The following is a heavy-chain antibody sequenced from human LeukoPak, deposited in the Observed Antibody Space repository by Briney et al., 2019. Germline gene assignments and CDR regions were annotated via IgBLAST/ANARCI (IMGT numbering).Heavy chain of an antibody. CDR3: AKDQGDFVVVVAAYYYYGMDV. CDR2: ISGSGGGT. D-gene: IGHD2-15*01. V-gene: IGHV3-23*01. Sequence: GGSLRLSCVASGFTFRRYAMSWVRQAPGKGLEWVAGISGSGGGTYYAECVKERFNISRDNYKSTLYLQMNSLRDEDTAVYFCAKDQGDFVVVVAAYYYYGMDVWGKGTTVTVSS. J-gene: IGHJ6*04. CDR1: GFTFRRYA.